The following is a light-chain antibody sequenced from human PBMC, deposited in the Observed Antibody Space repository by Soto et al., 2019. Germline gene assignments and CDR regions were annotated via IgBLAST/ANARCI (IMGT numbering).Light chain of an antibody. CDR1: SSDVGGHNY. CDR2: EVS. CDR3: RSHSISTTLDSV. Sequence: HSALTQPAAVSGWPGQASTVCCTGTSSDVGGHNYVSWYQQHPDKAPKLIISEVSNWPSGISNRFSGSKSGNTASLTISELQAEDEADYYCRSHSISTTLDSVFGTAPKVTVL. J-gene: IGLJ1*01. V-gene: IGLV2-14*01.